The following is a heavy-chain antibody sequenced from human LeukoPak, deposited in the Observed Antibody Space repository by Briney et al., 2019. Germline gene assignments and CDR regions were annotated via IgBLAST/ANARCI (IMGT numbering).Heavy chain of an antibody. Sequence: ASVKISCKASGYTFTGYYMHWVRQAPGQGLEWMGIINPSGGSTSYAQKFQGRVTMTRDTSTSTVYMELSSLRSEDTAVYYCARDKGPYCSGGSCPYYYYYGMDVWGQGTTVTVSS. D-gene: IGHD2-15*01. J-gene: IGHJ6*02. CDR3: ARDKGPYCSGGSCPYYYYYGMDV. V-gene: IGHV1-46*01. CDR1: GYTFTGYY. CDR2: INPSGGST.